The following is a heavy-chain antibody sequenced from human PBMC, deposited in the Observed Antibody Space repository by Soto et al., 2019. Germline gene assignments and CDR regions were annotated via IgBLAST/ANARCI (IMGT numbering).Heavy chain of an antibody. V-gene: IGHV3-23*01. Sequence: EVHLLESGGGLVQPGGSLRLSCAASGFTFSSSGMSWVRQAPGRGLEWISGLSDSGETTYYADSVKGRLTISRDTSKSTLYLQMNSLTVEDTAVYYCAKDSGFDSTDWGQGTLVTVSS. CDR3: AKDSGFDSTD. J-gene: IGHJ4*02. CDR2: LSDSGETT. D-gene: IGHD3-22*01. CDR1: GFTFSSSG.